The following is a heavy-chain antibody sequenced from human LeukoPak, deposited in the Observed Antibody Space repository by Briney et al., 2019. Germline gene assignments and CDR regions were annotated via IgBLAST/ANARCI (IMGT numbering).Heavy chain of an antibody. D-gene: IGHD2-2*02. CDR1: GGSINSGGYY. J-gene: IGHJ4*02. V-gene: IGHV4-30-2*01. Sequence: SETLSLTCTVSGGSINSGGYYWTWIRQPPGEGLEWIAYFSHSGSTFYNPSLKSRVTISLDTSKNQFSLNLRSVTAADTAVYYCAGQNIPTPHDYWGQGTQVTVSS. CDR3: AGQNIPTPHDY. CDR2: FSHSGST.